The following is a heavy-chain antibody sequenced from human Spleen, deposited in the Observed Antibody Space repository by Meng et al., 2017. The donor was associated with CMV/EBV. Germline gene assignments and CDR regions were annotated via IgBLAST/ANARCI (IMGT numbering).Heavy chain of an antibody. D-gene: IGHD1-20*01. CDR1: GFTFSSYA. J-gene: IGHJ4*02. CDR3: ASLTNWSFDY. Sequence: GGSLRLSCAASGFTFSSYAMHWVRQAPGKGLEWVAVISYDGSNKYYADSVKGRFTISRDISRNTLNLQMNSLRAEDTAVYYCASLTNWSFDYWGLGTLVTVSS. CDR2: ISYDGSNK. V-gene: IGHV3-30*14.